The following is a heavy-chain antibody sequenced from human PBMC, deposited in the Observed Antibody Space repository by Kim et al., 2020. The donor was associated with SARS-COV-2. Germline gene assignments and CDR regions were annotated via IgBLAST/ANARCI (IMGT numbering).Heavy chain of an antibody. CDR2: IKSNSDGGTT. J-gene: IGHJ4*02. Sequence: GGSLRLSCAASAFTFSKAWMSWVRQAPGKGLEWVGRIKSNSDGGTTDYADPVKGRFTISRDDSTNTLYLQMNSLKTEDSAVYYCTTLQGATIIPDYWGQG. CDR1: AFTFSKAW. D-gene: IGHD1-1*01. CDR3: TTLQGATIIPDY. V-gene: IGHV3-15*01.